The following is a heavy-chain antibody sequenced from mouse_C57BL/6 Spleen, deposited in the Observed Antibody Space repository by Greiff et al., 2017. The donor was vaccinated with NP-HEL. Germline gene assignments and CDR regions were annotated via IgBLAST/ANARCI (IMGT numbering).Heavy chain of an antibody. CDR1: GYAFSSSW. V-gene: IGHV1-82*01. CDR3: ARSSTGKGFDY. CDR2: IYPGDGDT. Sequence: VQLQQSGPELVKPGASVKISCKASGYAFSSSWMNWVKQRPGKGLEWIGRIYPGDGDTNYNGKFKGKATLTADKSSSTAYMQLSSLTSEDSAVYFCARSSTGKGFDYWGQSTTLTVSS. J-gene: IGHJ2*01. D-gene: IGHD4-1*02.